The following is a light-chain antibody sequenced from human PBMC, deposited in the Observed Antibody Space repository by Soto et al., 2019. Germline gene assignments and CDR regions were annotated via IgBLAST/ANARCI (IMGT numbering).Light chain of an antibody. CDR2: PTS. CDR3: LQVYNYPWT. CDR1: LVIRND. Sequence: AIQMTQSPSSLSASVGDRVTITCRASLVIRNDLGWYQQKPGKAPKLLIYPTSILQSGVPSRFSGSGSGTDFTLTISSLHPEDFATYYCLQVYNYPWTFGQGTKVGIK. V-gene: IGKV1-6*01. J-gene: IGKJ1*01.